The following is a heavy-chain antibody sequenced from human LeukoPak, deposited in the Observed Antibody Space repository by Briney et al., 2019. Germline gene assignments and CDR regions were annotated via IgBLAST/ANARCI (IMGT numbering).Heavy chain of an antibody. CDR3: ARGLLWWLSRWFDP. J-gene: IGHJ5*02. V-gene: IGHV4-34*01. Sequence: SETLSLTCAVYGGSFSGYYWSWIRQPPGKGQEWIGEINHSGSTNYNLSLKSRVTISVDTSKNQFSQKLSSVTAADTAVYYCARGLLWWLSRWFDPWGQGTLVTVSS. CDR2: INHSGST. CDR1: GGSFSGYY. D-gene: IGHD5-12*01.